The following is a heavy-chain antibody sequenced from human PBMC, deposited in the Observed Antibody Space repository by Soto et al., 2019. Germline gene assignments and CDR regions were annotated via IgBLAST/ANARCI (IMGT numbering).Heavy chain of an antibody. CDR2: MNPSSGNT. J-gene: IGHJ4*02. CDR3: ARVRADYFDY. Sequence: QVQLVQSGAEVKKPGASVKVSCKASGYTFTSYDINWVRQATGQGLEWMGWMNPSSGNTGYAQKFQVRVTMTRNTSLSTAYMALSSLRSEDTAVYYCARVRADYFDYWGQGTLVTVSS. CDR1: GYTFTSYD. V-gene: IGHV1-8*01.